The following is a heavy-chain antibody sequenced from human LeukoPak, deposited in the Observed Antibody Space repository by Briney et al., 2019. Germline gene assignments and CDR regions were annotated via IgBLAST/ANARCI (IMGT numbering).Heavy chain of an antibody. CDR1: GDSISSYY. CDR2: IYTSGGT. CDR3: ARLTRLSTSPDRYYLDY. Sequence: PSETLSLTCTVSGDSISSYYWSWIRQPPGKGLEWIGYIYTSGGTNYIPSLKGRVTIPIDTSKNQFSLKLSSVTAADSAVYYCARLTRLSTSPDRYYLDYWGQGTLVTVSS. D-gene: IGHD6-6*01. J-gene: IGHJ4*02. V-gene: IGHV4-4*09.